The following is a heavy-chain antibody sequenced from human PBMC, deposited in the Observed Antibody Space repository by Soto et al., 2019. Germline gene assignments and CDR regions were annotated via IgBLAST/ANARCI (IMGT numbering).Heavy chain of an antibody. CDR2: IDYSESA. V-gene: IGHV4-31*03. Sequence: SETLSLTCTVSGDSISSGGCYWSWIRQHPGKGLEWIGYIDYSESAYYNPSLKSRVTMSVDTSKNQFSLKLSSVTAADTAIYYCARQPIIRGVIRYWYFDLWGRGSLVTVSS. CDR3: ARQPIIRGVIRYWYFDL. CDR1: GDSISSGGCY. D-gene: IGHD3-10*01. J-gene: IGHJ2*01.